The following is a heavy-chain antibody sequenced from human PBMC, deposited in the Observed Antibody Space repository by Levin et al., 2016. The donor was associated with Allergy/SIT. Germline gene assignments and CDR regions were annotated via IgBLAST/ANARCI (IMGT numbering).Heavy chain of an antibody. Sequence: VRQMPGKGLEWMGGIIPIFGTANYAQKFQGRVTITADESTSTAYMELSSLRSEDTAVYYCARDPSSGWSNWGQGTLVTVSS. V-gene: IGHV1-69*01. CDR3: ARDPSSGWSN. J-gene: IGHJ4*02. CDR2: IIPIFGTA. D-gene: IGHD6-19*01.